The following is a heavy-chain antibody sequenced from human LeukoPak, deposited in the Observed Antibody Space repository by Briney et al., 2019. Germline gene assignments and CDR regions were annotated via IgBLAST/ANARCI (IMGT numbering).Heavy chain of an antibody. D-gene: IGHD6-19*01. CDR1: GGSFSGYY. CDR3: ARGPGIAVAGPHNNWFDP. Sequence: SETLSLTCAVYGGSFSGYYWSWIRQPPGKGLEWIGEINHNGSTNYNPSLKSRVTISVDTSKNQFSLKLSSVTAADTAVYYCARGPGIAVAGPHNNWFDPWGQGTLVTVSS. CDR2: INHNGST. V-gene: IGHV4-34*01. J-gene: IGHJ5*02.